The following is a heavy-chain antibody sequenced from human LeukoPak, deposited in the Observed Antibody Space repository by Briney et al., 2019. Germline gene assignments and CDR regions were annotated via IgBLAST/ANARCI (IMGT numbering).Heavy chain of an antibody. J-gene: IGHJ4*02. CDR2: ISSDGST. Sequence: PGGSLRPSCAASEFTVSSNYMSWVRQAPGKGLWWGLVISSDGSTHYADSVKGRFTISTDNSKNTLYLQMNSLRAEDTAMYYCARVNVDTAMVYYFDYWGQGTLVTVSS. V-gene: IGHV3-53*01. CDR3: ARVNVDTAMVYYFDY. D-gene: IGHD5-18*01. CDR1: EFTVSSNY.